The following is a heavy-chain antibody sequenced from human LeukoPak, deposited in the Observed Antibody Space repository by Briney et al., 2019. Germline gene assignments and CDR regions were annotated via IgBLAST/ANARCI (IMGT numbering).Heavy chain of an antibody. CDR1: GYTFTGYY. CDR3: ATDFYRGRQFDY. CDR2: FDPEDVET. D-gene: IGHD2/OR15-2a*01. Sequence: ASVKVSCKASGYTFTGYYMHWVRQAPGKGLEWMGGFDPEDVETIYAQKFQGRVTMTEDTSTETAYMELTSLRPEDTAVYYCATDFYRGRQFDYWGQGTLVTVSS. J-gene: IGHJ4*02. V-gene: IGHV1-24*01.